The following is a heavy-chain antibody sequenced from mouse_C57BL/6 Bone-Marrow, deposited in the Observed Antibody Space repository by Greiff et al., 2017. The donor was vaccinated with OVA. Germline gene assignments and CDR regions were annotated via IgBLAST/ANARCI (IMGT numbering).Heavy chain of an antibody. D-gene: IGHD2-1*01. CDR2: IYPGDGDT. Sequence: QVQLQQSGAELVKPGASVKISCKASGYAFSSYWMNWVKQRPGKGLEWIGQIYPGDGDTNYNGKFKGKATLTADKSSSTAYMQLSSLTSEDSAVYFCARRIYGNYDFDYWGQGTTLTVSS. CDR3: ARRIYGNYDFDY. V-gene: IGHV1-80*01. CDR1: GYAFSSYW. J-gene: IGHJ2*01.